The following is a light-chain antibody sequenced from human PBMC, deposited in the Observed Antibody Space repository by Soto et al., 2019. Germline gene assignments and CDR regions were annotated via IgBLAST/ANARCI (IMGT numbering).Light chain of an antibody. CDR2: DVS. CDR3: SSYASTATYV. CDR1: SSDIGRYNH. Sequence: QSVLTQPASVSGSPGQSITISCTGTSSDIGRYNHVSWYQHHPDKAPKVMIYDVSNRPSGVSNRFSGSKSGNTASLTISGLQAEDEADYYCSSYASTATYVFVTGTKLTVL. V-gene: IGLV2-14*03. J-gene: IGLJ1*01.